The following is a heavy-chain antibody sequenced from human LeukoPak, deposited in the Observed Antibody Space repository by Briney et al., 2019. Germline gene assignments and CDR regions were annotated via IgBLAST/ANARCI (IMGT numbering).Heavy chain of an antibody. CDR2: FDPEDGET. D-gene: IGHD2-2*01. J-gene: IGHJ4*02. Sequence: ASVKVSCKVSGYTLTELSMHWVRQAPGKGLEWMGGFDPEDGETIYAQKFQGRVTMTEDTSTDTAYMELSSLRSEDTAVYYCATSFIVVVPAATLAGEYWGQGTLVTVSS. CDR1: GYTLTELS. V-gene: IGHV1-24*01. CDR3: ATSFIVVVPAATLAGEY.